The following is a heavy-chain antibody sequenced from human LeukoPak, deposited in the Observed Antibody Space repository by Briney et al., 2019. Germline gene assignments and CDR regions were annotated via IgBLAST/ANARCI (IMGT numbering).Heavy chain of an antibody. CDR2: IYYSGST. CDR1: GGSISSYY. D-gene: IGHD5-18*01. CDR3: ARVRDTAMDAYYYYYMDV. V-gene: IGHV4-59*01. Sequence: SETLSLTCTVSGGSISSYYWSWIRQPPGKGLEWIGYIYYSGSTNYSPSLKSRVTISVDTSKNQFSLKLSSVTAADTAVYYCARVRDTAMDAYYYYYMDVWGKGTTVTVSS. J-gene: IGHJ6*03.